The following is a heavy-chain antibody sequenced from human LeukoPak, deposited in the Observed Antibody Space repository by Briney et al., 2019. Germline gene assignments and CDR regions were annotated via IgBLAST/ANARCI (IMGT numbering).Heavy chain of an antibody. J-gene: IGHJ4*02. D-gene: IGHD5-24*01. CDR2: IYSGGST. V-gene: IGHV3-66*01. CDR3: ARGAGAGYNLQPFDY. Sequence: GGSLRLSCAASGFTVSSNYMNWVRQAPGKGLEWVSVIYSGGSTYYADSVKGRFTISRDNAKNTLYLQMNSLRAEDTAVYYCARGAGAGYNLQPFDYWGQGTLVTVSS. CDR1: GFTVSSNY.